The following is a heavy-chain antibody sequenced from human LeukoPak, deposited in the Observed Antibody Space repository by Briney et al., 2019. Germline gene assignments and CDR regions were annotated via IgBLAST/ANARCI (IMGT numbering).Heavy chain of an antibody. CDR2: IYTSGST. J-gene: IGHJ4*02. Sequence: SETLSLTCTVSGDSISSYYWSWIRQPAGKGLEWIGRIYTSGSTNYNPSLKSRVTMSVDTSKNQISLKLSSVTAADTAVYYCARDQYYYDSSGCYYYFDYWGQGTLVTVSS. V-gene: IGHV4-4*07. D-gene: IGHD3-22*01. CDR3: ARDQYYYDSSGCYYYFDY. CDR1: GDSISSYY.